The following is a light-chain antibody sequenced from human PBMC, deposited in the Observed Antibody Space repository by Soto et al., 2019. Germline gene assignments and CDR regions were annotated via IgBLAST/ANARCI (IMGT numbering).Light chain of an antibody. J-gene: IGKJ1*01. CDR1: QSVSSN. V-gene: IGKV3-15*01. Sequence: TQTPDNLSVSPGERATLSCGASQSVSSNLAWYQQKPGQGPRLLIYGASSRATGIPARFSGSGSATEFTLTISSLQSEDFAVYFCQQYNRWPLTFGQGTKVDI. CDR2: GAS. CDR3: QQYNRWPLT.